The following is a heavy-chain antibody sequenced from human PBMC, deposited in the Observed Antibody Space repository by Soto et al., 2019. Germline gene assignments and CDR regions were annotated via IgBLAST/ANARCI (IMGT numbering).Heavy chain of an antibody. Sequence: GASVKVSCKASGYTFTSYAMHWVRQAPGQRLEWMGWINAGNGNTKYSQKFQGRVTITRDTSASTAYMELSSLRSEDTAVYYCARANTMVRGVISYYYYYYMDVWGKGTTVTVSS. CDR3: ARANTMVRGVISYYYYYYMDV. J-gene: IGHJ6*03. V-gene: IGHV1-3*01. CDR2: INAGNGNT. D-gene: IGHD3-10*01. CDR1: GYTFTSYA.